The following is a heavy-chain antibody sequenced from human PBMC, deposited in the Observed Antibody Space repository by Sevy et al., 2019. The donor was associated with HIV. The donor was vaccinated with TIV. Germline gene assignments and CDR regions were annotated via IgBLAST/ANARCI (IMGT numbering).Heavy chain of an antibody. J-gene: IGHJ4*02. CDR1: GFTFSKYS. V-gene: IGHV3-23*01. D-gene: IGHD2-8*01. CDR3: AREGCTKPHDY. CDR2: LSFGCGEI. Sequence: GGSLRLSCAASGFTFSKYSMSWVRQPPGKGLEWVSTLSFGCGEINYADSVKGRFTMSRDNSKSWVYLQMNNLRPEDTAVYYCAREGCTKPHDYWGQGTLVTVSS.